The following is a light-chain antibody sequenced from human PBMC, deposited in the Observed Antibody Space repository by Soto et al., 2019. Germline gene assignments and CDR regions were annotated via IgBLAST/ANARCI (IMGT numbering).Light chain of an antibody. CDR2: GAS. Sequence: EIVMTQSPATLSVSPGERATLSCRASQSVSSNLAWYQQKPGQAPRLLIYGASTRATGIPARFSGSGSGTEFTLTMSSRQSEDFAVYYGQQYNNWPPETFGQGTKVEIK. CDR3: QQYNNWPPET. CDR1: QSVSSN. J-gene: IGKJ1*01. V-gene: IGKV3-15*01.